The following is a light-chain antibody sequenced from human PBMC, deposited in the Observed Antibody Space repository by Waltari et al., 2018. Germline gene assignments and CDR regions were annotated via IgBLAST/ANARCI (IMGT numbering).Light chain of an antibody. CDR2: AAS. J-gene: IGKJ4*01. Sequence: DIQMTQSSSSLSASLGDRVTNTCRASQGIANSLAWYQQKPGKAPKLLLYAASRLESGIPSRFSGSGSGTDYTLTISSLQPEDFATYYCQQYSSMPLTFGGGTKVEIK. CDR3: QQYSSMPLT. CDR1: QGIANS. V-gene: IGKV1-NL1*01.